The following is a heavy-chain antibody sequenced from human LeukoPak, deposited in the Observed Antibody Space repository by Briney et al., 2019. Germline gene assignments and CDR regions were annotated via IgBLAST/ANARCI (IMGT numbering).Heavy chain of an antibody. CDR3: AIAGVATMAHYYYYYGMDV. CDR2: INHSGST. V-gene: IGHV4-34*01. D-gene: IGHD5-12*01. J-gene: IGHJ6*02. Sequence: PTETLSLTCAVYGGSFSGYYWSWIRQPPGKGLEWIGEINHSGSTNYNPSLKSRVTISVDTSKNQFSLKLSSVTAADTAVYYCAIAGVATMAHYYYYYGMDVWGQGPRSPSP. CDR1: GGSFSGYY.